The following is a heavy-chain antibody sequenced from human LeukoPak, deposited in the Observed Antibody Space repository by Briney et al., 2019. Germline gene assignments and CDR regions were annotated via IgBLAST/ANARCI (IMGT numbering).Heavy chain of an antibody. CDR3: VRSLYNGSSDGAFDI. J-gene: IGHJ3*02. D-gene: IGHD2-8*01. Sequence: SQTRSLTCPVSGGSMRSVSYDWSWIRQPAGKRLEWIGRISTSGSTNYNPTPESRLTISVDTSKKQFSLKITSVTAADTAIYYCVRSLYNGSSDGAFDIWGLGTLVTVSS. V-gene: IGHV4-61*02. CDR2: ISTSGST. CDR1: GGSMRSVSYD.